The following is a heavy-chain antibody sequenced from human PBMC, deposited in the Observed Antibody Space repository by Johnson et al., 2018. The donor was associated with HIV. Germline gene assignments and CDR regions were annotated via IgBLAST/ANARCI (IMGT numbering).Heavy chain of an antibody. CDR3: ARDLTYYNFWSGYWGDAFDI. CDR1: GFTFNSYV. J-gene: IGHJ3*02. Sequence: VQLVESGGGLVQAGGSLRLSCAASGFTFNSYVMSWVRQAPGKGLEWVSSITGSGGTYYADSVKGRFTISRDNSKNTLYLQMNSLNTEDTAVYYCARDLTYYNFWSGYWGDAFDIWDQGTMVTVSS. D-gene: IGHD3-3*01. V-gene: IGHV3-23*04. CDR2: ITGSGGT.